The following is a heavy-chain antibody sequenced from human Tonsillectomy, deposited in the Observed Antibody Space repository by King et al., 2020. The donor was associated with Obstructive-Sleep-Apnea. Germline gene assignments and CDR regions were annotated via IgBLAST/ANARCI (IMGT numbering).Heavy chain of an antibody. D-gene: IGHD1-26*01. J-gene: IGHJ4*02. CDR2: ISWNSGNI. CDR1: GSKLDDYA. Sequence: VQLVESGGGLVQPGRALRLSCGASGSKLDDYAMHWVRQVPGKGLEWVSVISWNSGNIVYVDSVKGRCTITRDNAKNSLYLQMNSLRAEDTALYYCAKDMGFDTGGGFDYWGQGALVTVFS. V-gene: IGHV3-9*01. CDR3: AKDMGFDTGGGFDY.